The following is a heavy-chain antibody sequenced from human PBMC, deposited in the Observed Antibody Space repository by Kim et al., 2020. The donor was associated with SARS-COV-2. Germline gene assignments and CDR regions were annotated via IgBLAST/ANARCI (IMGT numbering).Heavy chain of an antibody. J-gene: IGHJ4*02. Sequence: ASVKVSCKASGYTFTSYYMHWVRQAPGQGLEWMGIINPSGGSTSYAQKFQGRVTMTRDTSTSTVYMELSSLRSEDTAVYYCARVRAAAGPTRGDLDYWGQGTLVTVSS. CDR2: INPSGGST. D-gene: IGHD6-13*01. V-gene: IGHV1-46*01. CDR1: GYTFTSYY. CDR3: ARVRAAAGPTRGDLDY.